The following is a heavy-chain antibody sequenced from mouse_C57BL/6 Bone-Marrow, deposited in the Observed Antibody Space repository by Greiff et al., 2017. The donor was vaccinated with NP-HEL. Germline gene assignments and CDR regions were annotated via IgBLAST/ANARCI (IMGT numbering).Heavy chain of an antibody. CDR1: GYAFSSYW. J-gene: IGHJ2*01. Sequence: VQLQQSGAELVKPGASVKISCKASGYAFSSYWMNWVKQRPGKGLEWIGQIYPGDGDTNYNGKFKGKATLTADKSSSTAYMQLSSLTSEDSAVYFCARSIYYDYSWYFDYWGQGTTLTVSS. CDR3: ARSIYYDYSWYFDY. D-gene: IGHD2-4*01. V-gene: IGHV1-80*01. CDR2: IYPGDGDT.